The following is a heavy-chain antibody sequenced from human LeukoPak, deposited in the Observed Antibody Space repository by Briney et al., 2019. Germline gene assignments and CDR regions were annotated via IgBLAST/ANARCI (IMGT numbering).Heavy chain of an antibody. J-gene: IGHJ4*02. D-gene: IGHD6-19*01. CDR3: ARDQGTIGWPIDY. CDR2: IWYDGSNK. V-gene: IGHV3-33*01. CDR1: GFTFSSYG. Sequence: GRSLRLSCAASGFTFSSYGMHWVRQAPGKGLEWVAVIWYDGSNKYYADSVKGRFTISRDNSKNTLYLQMNSLRAEDTGVYYCARDQGTIGWPIDYWGQGTLVTVSS.